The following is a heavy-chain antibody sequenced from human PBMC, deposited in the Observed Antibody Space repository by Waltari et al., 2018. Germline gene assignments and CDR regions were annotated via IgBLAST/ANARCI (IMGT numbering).Heavy chain of an antibody. Sequence: QVQLVQSGAEVKKPGASVKVSCKASGYTFTGYYMHWVRQAPGQGLEWMGWINPNSGGTNYAQKFQGRVTMTRDTSISTAYMELSRLRSDDTAVYYCARDPLLTGTTAGGLIDYWGQGTLVTVSS. D-gene: IGHD1-7*01. CDR3: ARDPLLTGTTAGGLIDY. V-gene: IGHV1-2*02. CDR1: GYTFTGYY. CDR2: INPNSGGT. J-gene: IGHJ4*02.